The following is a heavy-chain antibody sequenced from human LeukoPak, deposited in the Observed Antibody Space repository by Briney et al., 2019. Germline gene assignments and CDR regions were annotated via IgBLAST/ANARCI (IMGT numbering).Heavy chain of an antibody. CDR1: GGSISSGDYY. CDR3: ARDGGLLTNWFDP. CDR2: IYHSGST. V-gene: IGHV4-39*07. D-gene: IGHD2/OR15-2a*01. Sequence: SQTLSLTCTVSGGSISSGDYYWSWIRQPPGKGLEWIGSIYHSGSTYYNPSLKSRVTISVDTSKNQFSLKLSSVTAADTAVYYCARDGGLLTNWFDPWGQGTLVTVSS. J-gene: IGHJ5*02.